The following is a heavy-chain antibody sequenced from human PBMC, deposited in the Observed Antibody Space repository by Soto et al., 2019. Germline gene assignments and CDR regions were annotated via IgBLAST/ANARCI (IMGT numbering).Heavy chain of an antibody. J-gene: IGHJ5*02. Sequence: QVQLVQSGAEVKKPGASVKVSCKASGYTFTRYGISWVRQAPGQGLEWMGWISAYNGNTNYAQKLQGRVTMTTDTATSTAYRELRSLISDDTAVYYFARESAVAALDPWCQGTLVTVSS. CDR3: ARESAVAALDP. CDR2: ISAYNGNT. CDR1: GYTFTRYG. V-gene: IGHV1-18*01. D-gene: IGHD6-19*01.